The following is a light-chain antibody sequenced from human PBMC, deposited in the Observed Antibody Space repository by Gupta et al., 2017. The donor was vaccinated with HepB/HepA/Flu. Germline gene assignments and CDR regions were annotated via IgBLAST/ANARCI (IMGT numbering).Light chain of an antibody. V-gene: IGLV8-61*01. Sequence: QTAVTQEPSFSVSPGGTVTLTCGWGPGSVSTKYYRTWYQQTPGQAPRTLIYNTNTRSSGVPDRFSGTILGNKAALTITGAQTDDESDYWCVLYMGSGISVFGGGTKLAVL. CDR1: PGSVSTKYY. CDR2: NTN. J-gene: IGLJ3*02. CDR3: VLYMGSGISV.